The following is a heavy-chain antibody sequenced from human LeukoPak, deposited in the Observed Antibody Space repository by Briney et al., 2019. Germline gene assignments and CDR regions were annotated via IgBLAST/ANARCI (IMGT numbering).Heavy chain of an antibody. Sequence: GESLKISCKTSGYIFTTYWISWVRQMPGKGLEWMGRIDPSDSYTHYSPSFQGHVTISADRSISTAYLQWSSLKASDTAMYYCARRYSSTWSHDLRDSAGLDYWGQGTLVTVSS. CDR2: IDPSDSYT. D-gene: IGHD6-13*01. V-gene: IGHV5-10-1*01. CDR1: GYIFTTYW. CDR3: ARRYSSTWSHDLRDSAGLDY. J-gene: IGHJ4*02.